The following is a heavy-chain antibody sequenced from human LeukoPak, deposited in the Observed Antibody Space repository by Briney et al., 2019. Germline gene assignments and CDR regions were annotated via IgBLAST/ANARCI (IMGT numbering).Heavy chain of an antibody. CDR2: INPNSGGT. CDR3: ARQYYDILTGYEDAFDI. CDR1: GYTFTCYY. Sequence: ASVKVSCKASGYTFTCYYMHWVRQAPGQGLEWMGWINPNSGGTNYAQKFQGRVTMTSDTSISTAYMELSRLRYDDKAVYYCARQYYDILTGYEDAFDIWGQGTMVTVSS. J-gene: IGHJ3*02. D-gene: IGHD3-9*01. V-gene: IGHV1-2*02.